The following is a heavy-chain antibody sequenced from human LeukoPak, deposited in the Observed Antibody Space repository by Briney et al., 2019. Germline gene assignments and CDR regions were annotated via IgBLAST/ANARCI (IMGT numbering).Heavy chain of an antibody. V-gene: IGHV4-4*07. CDR3: AREETYYYDSSGYWANWFDP. CDR2: IYTSGST. Sequence: SETLSLTCTVSGGSISSYYRSWIRQPAGKGLEWIGRIYTSGSTNYNPSLKGRVTMSVDTSKNQFSLKLSSVSAADTAVYYCAREETYYYDSSGYWANWFDPWGQGTLVTVSS. CDR1: GGSISSYY. J-gene: IGHJ5*02. D-gene: IGHD3-22*01.